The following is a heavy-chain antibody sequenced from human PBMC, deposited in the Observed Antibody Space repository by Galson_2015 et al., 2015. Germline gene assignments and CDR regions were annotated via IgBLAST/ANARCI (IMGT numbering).Heavy chain of an antibody. Sequence: SLRLSCAASRVNFGGTAMHWVRQASGKRLVWVGHIRRKGNSHAPASGVSVKGRFTISRDDSKNTAYLQMNRVKTEDTAMYYCTITSRTDRITGTKVSHWGQGTLVTVSS. CDR3: TITSRTDRITGTKVSH. CDR1: RVNFGGTA. CDR2: IRRKGNSHAP. V-gene: IGHV3-73*01. J-gene: IGHJ4*02. D-gene: IGHD1-7*01.